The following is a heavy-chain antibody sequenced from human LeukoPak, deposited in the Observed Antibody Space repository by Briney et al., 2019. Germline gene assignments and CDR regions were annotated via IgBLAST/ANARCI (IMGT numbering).Heavy chain of an antibody. CDR2: LYSGGST. CDR1: GFTVSSNY. CDR3: AKPGGGFYMDV. J-gene: IGHJ6*03. D-gene: IGHD3-16*01. V-gene: IGHV3-66*04. Sequence: PGGSLRLSCAASGFTVSSNYMSWVRQAPGKGLQWVSVLYSGGSTYYADSVKGRFTISRDSSKNTLYLQMNSLRAEDTAVYYCAKPGGGFYMDVWGKGTTVTVSS.